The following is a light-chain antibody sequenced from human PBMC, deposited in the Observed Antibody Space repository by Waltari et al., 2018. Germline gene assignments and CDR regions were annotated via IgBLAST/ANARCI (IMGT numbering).Light chain of an antibody. CDR3: QQYYTSPRT. J-gene: IGKJ4*01. Sequence: ETVLTQSPGTLSVSPGERATLSCRASQSISSNFLAWYQQRPGQTPRLLIYSVSKRAPGIPARFSGNGSGTDFTLTITRLEPEDGAVYYCQQYYTSPRTFGGGTKVEVK. CDR1: QSISSNF. CDR2: SVS. V-gene: IGKV3-20*01.